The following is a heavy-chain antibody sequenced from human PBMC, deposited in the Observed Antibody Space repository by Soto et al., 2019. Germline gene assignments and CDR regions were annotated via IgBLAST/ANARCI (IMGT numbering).Heavy chain of an antibody. D-gene: IGHD6-19*01. V-gene: IGHV3-23*01. CDR3: AKDPFVIGREEAVAGPFDY. Sequence: AGGSLRLSCAASGFTFSSYAMSWVRQAPGKGLEWVSAISGSGGSTYYADSVKGRFTISRDNSKNTLYLQMNSLRAEDTAVYYCAKDPFVIGREEAVAGPFDYWGQGTLVTVSS. CDR2: ISGSGGST. J-gene: IGHJ4*02. CDR1: GFTFSSYA.